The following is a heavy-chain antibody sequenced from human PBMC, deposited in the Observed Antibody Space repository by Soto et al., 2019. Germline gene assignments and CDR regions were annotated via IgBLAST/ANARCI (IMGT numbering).Heavy chain of an antibody. Sequence: SETLSLTCTVSGDSSVSSSSYYWGWIRQPPGKGLEWIGSSYYTGNTFYSPSFRSRLTISVDTSKSQFSMKLRSVTAADTATYYCASEVSSTDGMDVWGQGTTVTVSS. D-gene: IGHD2-15*01. CDR3: ASEVSSTDGMDV. CDR1: GDSSVSSSSYY. J-gene: IGHJ6*02. V-gene: IGHV4-39*01. CDR2: SYYTGNT.